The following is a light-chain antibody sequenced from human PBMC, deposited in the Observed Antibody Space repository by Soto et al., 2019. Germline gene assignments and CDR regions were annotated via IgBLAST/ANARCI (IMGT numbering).Light chain of an antibody. CDR1: QGIRSD. Sequence: DIQMTQSPSSLSASVGDRVTITCRARQGIRSDLGWYQQKPGTIPKRLIYAASSLQSWVPSRFSGSGSGTEFTHTISNLQPEDFATYYCLQHNSYPLTLGGGTKVEIK. V-gene: IGKV1-17*02. CDR2: AAS. CDR3: LQHNSYPLT. J-gene: IGKJ4*01.